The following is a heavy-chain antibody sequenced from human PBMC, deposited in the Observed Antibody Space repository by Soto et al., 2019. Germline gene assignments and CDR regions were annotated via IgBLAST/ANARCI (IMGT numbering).Heavy chain of an antibody. D-gene: IGHD3-3*01. CDR1: GGSISSYY. J-gene: IGHJ6*02. CDR3: ARLSDYDFWSGRGSGRYG. V-gene: IGHV4-59*01. CDR2: IYYSGST. Sequence: PSETLSLTCTVSGGSISSYYWSWIRQPPGKGLEWIGYIYYSGSTNYNPSLKSRVTISVDTSKNQFSLKLSSVTAADTAVYYCARLSDYDFWSGRGSGRYGWRQETTVTVSS.